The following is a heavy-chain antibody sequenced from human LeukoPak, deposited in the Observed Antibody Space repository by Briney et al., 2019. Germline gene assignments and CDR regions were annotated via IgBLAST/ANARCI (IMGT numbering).Heavy chain of an antibody. Sequence: ASVKVSCKASGGTFSSYAISWVRQAPGQGLEWMGGIIPIFGTANYAQKFQGRVTITTDESTSTAYMELSSLRSEDTVVYYCARGSKVLVAATYDWGQGTLVTVSS. CDR1: GGTFSSYA. J-gene: IGHJ4*02. CDR3: ARGSKVLVAATYD. D-gene: IGHD2-15*01. CDR2: IIPIFGTA. V-gene: IGHV1-69*05.